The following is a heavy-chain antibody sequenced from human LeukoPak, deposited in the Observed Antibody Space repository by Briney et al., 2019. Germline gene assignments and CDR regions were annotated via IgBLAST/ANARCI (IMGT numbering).Heavy chain of an antibody. Sequence: GGSLRLSCAASGFTFSSYSMSWVRQAPGKGLEWVSYISSSSSTIYYADSVKGRFTISRDNAKNSPYLQMNSLRAEDTAVYYCARAVMVRGLDFWGQGSLVTVSS. D-gene: IGHD3-10*01. CDR1: GFTFSSYS. CDR2: ISSSSSTI. V-gene: IGHV3-48*04. CDR3: ARAVMVRGLDF. J-gene: IGHJ4*02.